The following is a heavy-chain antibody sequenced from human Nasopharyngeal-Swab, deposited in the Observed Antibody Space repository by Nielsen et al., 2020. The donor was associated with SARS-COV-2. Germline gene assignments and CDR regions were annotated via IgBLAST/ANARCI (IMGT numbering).Heavy chain of an antibody. Sequence: SETLSLTCAVYGGSFSGYYWGWIRQPPGKGLEWIGSIYYSGSTYYNPSLKSRVTISVDTSKNQFSLKLSSVTAADTAVYYCASESEGYCSGGSCLFDYWGQGTLVTVSS. J-gene: IGHJ4*02. D-gene: IGHD2-15*01. CDR1: GGSFSGYY. CDR3: ASESEGYCSGGSCLFDY. V-gene: IGHV4-34*01. CDR2: IYYSGST.